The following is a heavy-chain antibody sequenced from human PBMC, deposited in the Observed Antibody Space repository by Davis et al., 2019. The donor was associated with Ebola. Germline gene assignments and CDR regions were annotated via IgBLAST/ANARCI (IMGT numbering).Heavy chain of an antibody. D-gene: IGHD2-2*01. CDR3: ERTYCSSISCPDTSDI. CDR2: TGAYNGNT. V-gene: IGHV1-18*01. J-gene: IGHJ3*02. CDR1: GYTFRNYG. Sequence: ASVKVSCKASGYTFRNYGINWVRQAPGQGLEWMGWTGAYNGNTNYAQKFQGRVTMTTDTSTRTAYMELRSLRSDDSAVYYCERTYCSSISCPDTSDIWGQGTMVTVSS.